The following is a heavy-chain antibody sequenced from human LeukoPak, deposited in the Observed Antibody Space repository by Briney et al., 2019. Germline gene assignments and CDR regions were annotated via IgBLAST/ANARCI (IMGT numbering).Heavy chain of an antibody. V-gene: IGHV2-70*11. J-gene: IGHJ4*02. CDR2: IDWDTDK. D-gene: IGHD1-26*01. CDR1: GFSLPTSGVC. CDR3: ARMGCGSNPNYFDY. Sequence: SGPTLVNPTQTLTLTCTFSGFSLPTSGVCVNWIRQPPGKALEWLARIDWDTDKYYSTSLKTRLTISKDTSKNQVVLTMTNMDPVDTASYFCARMGCGSNPNYFDYWGQGTLVTVST.